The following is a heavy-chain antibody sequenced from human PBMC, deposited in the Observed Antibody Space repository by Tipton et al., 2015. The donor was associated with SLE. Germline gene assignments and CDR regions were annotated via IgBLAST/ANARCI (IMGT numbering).Heavy chain of an antibody. V-gene: IGHV1-8*01. D-gene: IGHD3-9*01. Sequence: QSGAEVKKPGASVKVSCKASGYTFTSYDINWVRQATGQGLEWMGWMNPNSGNTGYAQKFQGRVTMTRNTSISTANMELSSLRSEDAAVCYCARDITISGGPDAFDIWGQGTRVPVPS. CDR3: ARDITISGGPDAFDI. J-gene: IGHJ3*02. CDR2: MNPNSGNT. CDR1: GYTFTSYD.